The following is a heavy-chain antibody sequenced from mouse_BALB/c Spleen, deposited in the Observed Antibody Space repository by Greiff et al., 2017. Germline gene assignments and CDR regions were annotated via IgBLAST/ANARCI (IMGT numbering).Heavy chain of an antibody. CDR2: IWAGGST. D-gene: IGHD2-10*02. CDR3: ARDKYGNSPGAMDY. J-gene: IGHJ4*01. V-gene: IGHV2-9*02. CDR1: GFSLTSYG. Sequence: VKLQESGPGLVAPSQSLSITCTVSGFSLTSYGVHWVRQPPGKGLEWLGVIWAGGSTNYNSALMSRLSISKDNSKSQVFLKMNSLQTDDTAMYYCARDKYGNSPGAMDYWGQGTSVTVSS.